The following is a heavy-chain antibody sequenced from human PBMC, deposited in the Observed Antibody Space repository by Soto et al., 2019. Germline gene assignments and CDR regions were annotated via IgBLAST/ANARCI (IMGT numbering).Heavy chain of an antibody. D-gene: IGHD2-15*01. CDR1: GGSISSYY. CDR2: IYYSGST. V-gene: IGHV4-59*01. J-gene: IGHJ5*02. CDR3: ARTVVAAATGWFDP. Sequence: ETLSLTCTVSGGSISSYYWSWIRQPPGKGLEWIGYIYYSGSTNYNPSLKSRVTISVDTSKNQFSLKLSSVTAADTAVYYCARTVVAAATGWFDPWGQGTLVTVSS.